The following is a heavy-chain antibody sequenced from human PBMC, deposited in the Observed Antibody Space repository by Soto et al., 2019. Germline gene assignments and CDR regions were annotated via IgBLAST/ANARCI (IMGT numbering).Heavy chain of an antibody. CDR1: GVTFSSYW. CDR3: ARNSPPSYSTRWYDAFDL. CDR2: IKQDESKR. D-gene: IGHD6-13*01. V-gene: IGHV3-7*05. J-gene: IGHJ3*01. Sequence: EVQLVESGGVLVQPGGSLRLSCAASGVTFSSYWMTWVRQAPGKGLELVANIKQDESKRSYVDSGEGRFTISIDNSKNSLFLQSIRLRADDTSVYYWARNSPPSYSTRWYDAFDLWGQGTMVTVSS.